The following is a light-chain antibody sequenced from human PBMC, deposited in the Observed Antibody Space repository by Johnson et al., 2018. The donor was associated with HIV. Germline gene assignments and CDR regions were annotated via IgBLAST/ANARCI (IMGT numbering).Light chain of an antibody. CDR3: LSADSRGTYV. Sequence: LTQPPSVSVSLGQMARITCSGEALPKKYAYWYQQKPGQFPVLVLYKDSERPSGLPERFSCSSPGTIFTLTLSVFPAEDEADYYCLSADSRGTYVFGTGTKVTVL. CDR1: ALPKKY. V-gene: IGLV3-16*01. CDR2: KDS. J-gene: IGLJ1*01.